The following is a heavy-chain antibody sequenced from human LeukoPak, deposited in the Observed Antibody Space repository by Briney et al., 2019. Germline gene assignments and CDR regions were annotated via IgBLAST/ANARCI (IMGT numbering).Heavy chain of an antibody. CDR3: AREGYSSSWYVDS. CDR2: ISYDGSNK. V-gene: IGHV3-30-3*01. J-gene: IGHJ4*02. Sequence: GGSLRLSCAASGFTFSSYAMHWVRQAPGKGLEWVAVISYDGSNKYYADSVKGRFTISRDNAKNSLYLQMNSLRAEDTAMYYCAREGYSSSWYVDSWGQGTLVTVSS. D-gene: IGHD6-13*01. CDR1: GFTFSSYA.